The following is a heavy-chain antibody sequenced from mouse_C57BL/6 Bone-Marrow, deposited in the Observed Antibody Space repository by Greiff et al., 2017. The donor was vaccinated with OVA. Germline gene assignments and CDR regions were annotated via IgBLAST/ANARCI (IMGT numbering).Heavy chain of an antibody. J-gene: IGHJ3*01. Sequence: QVQLQQPGAELVKPGASVKLSCKASGYTFTSYWMQWVKQRPGQGLAWIGEIDPSDSYPNFTQKFKGKVTLTVDTSSSTAYMQLSSLTSEDSAVYYCAREEPPWFAYWGQGTLVTVSA. CDR3: AREEPPWFAY. CDR2: IDPSDSYP. CDR1: GYTFTSYW. V-gene: IGHV1-50*01.